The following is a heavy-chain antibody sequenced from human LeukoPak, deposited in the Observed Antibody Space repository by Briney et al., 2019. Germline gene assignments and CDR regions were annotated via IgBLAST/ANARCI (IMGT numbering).Heavy chain of an antibody. Sequence: GGSLRLSCAASGFTFDDYAMHWVRQAPGKGLEWVSGISWNSGSIGYADSVKGRCTISRNNAMNSLYLQMNSLRAEDTALYSCTKARVGGNGLGFDYWGQGTLVTVSS. CDR3: TKARVGGNGLGFDY. D-gene: IGHD4-23*01. CDR1: GFTFDDYA. V-gene: IGHV3-9*01. J-gene: IGHJ4*02. CDR2: ISWNSGSI.